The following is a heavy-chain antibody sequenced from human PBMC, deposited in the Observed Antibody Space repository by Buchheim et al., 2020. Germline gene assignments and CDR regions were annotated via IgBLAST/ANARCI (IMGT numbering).Heavy chain of an antibody. CDR1: GDSMNNHY. Sequence: QVQLQESGPGLVKPSETLSLTCNVSGDSMNNHYWSWIRQPAGRGLEWIGDVYNTGSTSTNPSLASRVSVSIDTSKNQLSLRLSSVTAADTGAYYCAREKTSGYYQHHAFDLWGQGI. CDR3: AREKTSGYYQHHAFDL. D-gene: IGHD3-22*01. CDR2: VYNTGST. V-gene: IGHV4-4*07. J-gene: IGHJ3*01.